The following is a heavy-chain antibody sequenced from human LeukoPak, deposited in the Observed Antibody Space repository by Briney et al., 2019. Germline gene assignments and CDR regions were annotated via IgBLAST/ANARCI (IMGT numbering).Heavy chain of an antibody. J-gene: IGHJ4*02. V-gene: IGHV3-74*01. CDR1: GFTFSSYW. CDR3: AKDRLSWGSSFDF. CDR2: IISDGSSA. Sequence: PGGSLRLSCAASGFTFSSYWMHWVRQAPGKGLVWVSRIISDGSSATHADSVKGRFTVSRDNAKNMLYLQMSSLRAEDTAVYYCAKDRLSWGSSFDFWGQGTLVTVSS. D-gene: IGHD7-27*01.